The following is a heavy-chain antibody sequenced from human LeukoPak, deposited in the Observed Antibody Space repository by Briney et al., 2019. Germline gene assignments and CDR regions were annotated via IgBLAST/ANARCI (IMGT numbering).Heavy chain of an antibody. J-gene: IGHJ4*02. CDR1: TLSLSSYA. CDR3: VKGGDGR. V-gene: IGHV3-64*05. CDR2: ISSIVGNT. D-gene: IGHD3-10*01. Sequence: PGESLTLSCSPSTLSLSSYATHWVRHAPGGLLEYVSAISSIVGNTYYGDSVKGRFTITRDNSKNKLYVKMSRRRADDTAVYYCVKGGDGRWGPGTMVT.